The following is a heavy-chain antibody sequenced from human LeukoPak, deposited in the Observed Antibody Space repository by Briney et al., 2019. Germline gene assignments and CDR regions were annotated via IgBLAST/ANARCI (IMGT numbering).Heavy chain of an antibody. J-gene: IGHJ4*02. CDR2: INPNSGGT. CDR1: GYTFTGYY. D-gene: IGHD2-2*02. CDR3: ARVPRYCSSTSCYSFDH. Sequence: ASVKVSCKASGYTFTGYYMHWVRQAPRPAREWMEWINPNSGGTNYAQKFQGRVTMTRDTSISTAYMELSRLRSDDTAVYYCARVPRYCSSTSCYSFDHWGEGTLVTVSS. V-gene: IGHV1-2*02.